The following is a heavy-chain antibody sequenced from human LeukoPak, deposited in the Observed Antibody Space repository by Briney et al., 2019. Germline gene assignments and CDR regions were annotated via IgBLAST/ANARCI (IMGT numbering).Heavy chain of an antibody. J-gene: IGHJ4*02. CDR2: IYHSGST. CDR3: ARGGRDTIFGVVPIDY. Sequence: PSETLSLTCAVSGGSISSSNWWSWVRQPPGKGLEWIGEIYHSGSTNYNPSLKSPVTISVDKSKNQFSLKLSSVTAADTAVYYCARGGRDTIFGVVPIDYWGQGTLVTVSS. CDR1: GGSISSSNW. D-gene: IGHD3-3*01. V-gene: IGHV4-4*02.